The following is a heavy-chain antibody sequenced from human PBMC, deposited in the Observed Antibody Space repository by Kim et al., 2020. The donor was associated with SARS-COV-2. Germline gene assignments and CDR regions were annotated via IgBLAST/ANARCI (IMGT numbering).Heavy chain of an antibody. CDR2: IYYSGST. CDR3: ARRPERWLQGGFDY. D-gene: IGHD5-12*01. CDR1: GGSISSSSYY. J-gene: IGHJ4*02. Sequence: SETLSLTCTVSGGSISSSSYYWGWIRQPPGKGLEWIGSIYYSGSTYYNPSLKSRVTISVDTSKNQFSLKLSSVTAADTAVYYCARRPERWLQGGFDYWGQGTLVTVSS. V-gene: IGHV4-39*01.